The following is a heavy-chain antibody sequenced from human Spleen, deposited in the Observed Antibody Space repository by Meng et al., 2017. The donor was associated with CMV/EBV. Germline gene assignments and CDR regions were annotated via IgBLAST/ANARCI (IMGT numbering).Heavy chain of an antibody. Sequence: GESLKISCADSGFTVSSNYMSGVRQAPGKGLEWVGRIKSKTDGGTTAYAAPVKGRFTISRDDSKNTLYLQMNSLKTEDTAVYYCTTDLAAAGPYYFDYWGQGTLVTVSS. CDR2: IKSKTDGGTT. J-gene: IGHJ4*02. V-gene: IGHV3-15*01. D-gene: IGHD6-13*01. CDR3: TTDLAAAGPYYFDY. CDR1: GFTVSSNY.